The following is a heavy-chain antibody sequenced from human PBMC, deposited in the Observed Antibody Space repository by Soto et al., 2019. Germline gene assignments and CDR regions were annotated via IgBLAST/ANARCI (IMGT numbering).Heavy chain of an antibody. Sequence: SLRLSCAASGFTFSSYSMNWVRQAPGKGLEWVSSISSSSSYIYYADSVKGRFTISRDNAKNSLYLQMNSLRAEDTAVYYCARDGWDCSSTSCPIPFDYWGQGTLVTVSS. CDR2: ISSSSSYI. J-gene: IGHJ4*02. D-gene: IGHD2-2*01. CDR1: GFTFSSYS. CDR3: ARDGWDCSSTSCPIPFDY. V-gene: IGHV3-21*01.